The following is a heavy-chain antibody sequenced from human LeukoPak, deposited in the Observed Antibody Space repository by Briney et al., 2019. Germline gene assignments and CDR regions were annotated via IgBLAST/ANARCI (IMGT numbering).Heavy chain of an antibody. CDR3: AKDLSSSSWHDQTPGRFDY. V-gene: IGHV3-23*01. CDR2: ISGSGGST. CDR1: GFTFSSYG. D-gene: IGHD6-13*01. J-gene: IGHJ4*02. Sequence: SGGSLRLSCAASGFTFSSYGMSWVRQAPGKGLEWVSAISGSGGSTYYADSVKGRFTISRDNSKNTLYLQMNSLRAEDTAVYYCAKDLSSSSWHDQTPGRFDYWGQGTLVTVSS.